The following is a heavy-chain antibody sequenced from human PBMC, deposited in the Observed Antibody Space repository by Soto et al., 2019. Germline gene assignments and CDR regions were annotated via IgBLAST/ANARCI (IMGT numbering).Heavy chain of an antibody. Sequence: QITLKESGPTLVKPTQTLTLTCTFSGFSLSTSGVGVGWIRQPPGKALEWLALIYWDDDKRYSPSLKSRLTSTQDTSKNQVVLTMTNMDPVDTATYYCAHRQTQAQWLDSTYGMDVWGQGTTVTVSS. J-gene: IGHJ6*02. CDR2: IYWDDDK. D-gene: IGHD6-19*01. V-gene: IGHV2-5*02. CDR3: AHRQTQAQWLDSTYGMDV. CDR1: GFSLSTSGVG.